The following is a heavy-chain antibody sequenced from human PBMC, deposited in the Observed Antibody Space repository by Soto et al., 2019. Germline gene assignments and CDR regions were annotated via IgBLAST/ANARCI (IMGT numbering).Heavy chain of an antibody. CDR3: AKSPPHTAMPLY. CDR2: ISYDGSNK. CDR1: GFTFSSYG. V-gene: IGHV3-30*18. J-gene: IGHJ4*02. D-gene: IGHD5-18*01. Sequence: GGSLRLSCAASGFTFSSYGMHWVRQAPGKGLEWVAVISYDGSNKYYADSVKGRFTISRDNSKNTLYLQMNSLRAEDTAVYYCAKSPPHTAMPLYWGQGTLVTVSS.